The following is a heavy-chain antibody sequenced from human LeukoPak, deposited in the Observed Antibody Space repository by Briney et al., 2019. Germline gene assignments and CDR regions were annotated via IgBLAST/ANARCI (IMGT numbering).Heavy chain of an antibody. CDR1: GFTFSSYS. Sequence: GGSLRLSCAASGFTFSSYSMNWVRQAPGKGLEWVSYITSSSSTIYYADSVRGRFTISRDNAKNSLYLQMNSLRDEDTAVYYCARVDWMIGAFDIWGQGTMVTVSS. D-gene: IGHD3-22*01. CDR2: ITSSSSTI. CDR3: ARVDWMIGAFDI. V-gene: IGHV3-48*02. J-gene: IGHJ3*02.